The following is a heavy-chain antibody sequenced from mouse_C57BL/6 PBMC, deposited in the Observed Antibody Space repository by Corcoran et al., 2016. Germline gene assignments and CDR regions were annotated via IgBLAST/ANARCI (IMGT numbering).Heavy chain of an antibody. D-gene: IGHD2-3*01. J-gene: IGHJ3*01. CDR2: INTYSGVP. CDR1: GDTFSTYG. V-gene: IGHV9-3*01. Sequence: QIQLVQSGPELKKPGETVKISRKASGDTFSTYGMSWVKLAPGKGLKWMGWINTYSGVPTYADDFKGRFAFSLETSASTAYLQINNLKNEDTATYFCARVGLLRQAWFAYWAKGLWSLSLQ. CDR3: ARVGLLRQAWFAY.